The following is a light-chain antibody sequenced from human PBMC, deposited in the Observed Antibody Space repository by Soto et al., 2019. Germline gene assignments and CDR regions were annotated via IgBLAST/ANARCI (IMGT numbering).Light chain of an antibody. CDR2: GAS. V-gene: IGKV3-20*01. Sequence: EIVLTQSPGTLSLSPGERATLSCRASQSVGSTYLAWYQQKPGQTPRLLIYGASSRATGIPDRFSGSGSGTDFTLTISRLEPEDSAVYYCQQYGISPPYTFGQGSKLEI. J-gene: IGKJ2*01. CDR1: QSVGSTY. CDR3: QQYGISPPYT.